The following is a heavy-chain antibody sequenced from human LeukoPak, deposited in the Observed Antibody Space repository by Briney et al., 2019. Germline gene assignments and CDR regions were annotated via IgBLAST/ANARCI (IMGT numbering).Heavy chain of an antibody. J-gene: IGHJ4*02. V-gene: IGHV3-23*01. CDR3: AKSLVAGSLFDY. Sequence: GGFLRLSCAASGFTFSSYAMSWVRQAPGKGLEWVSAISGSGGSTYYADSVKGRFTISRDNSKNTLYLQMNSLRAEDTAVYYCAKSLVAGSLFDYWGQGTLVTVSS. CDR2: ISGSGGST. CDR1: GFTFSSYA. D-gene: IGHD6-19*01.